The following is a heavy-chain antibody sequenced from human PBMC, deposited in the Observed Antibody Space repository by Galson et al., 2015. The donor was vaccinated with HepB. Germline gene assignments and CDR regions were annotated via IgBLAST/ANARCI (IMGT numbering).Heavy chain of an antibody. V-gene: IGHV1-18*04. J-gene: IGHJ1*01. D-gene: IGHD3-22*01. CDR2: ISAYNGNT. CDR1: GYTFTSYG. Sequence: SVKVSCKASGYTFTSYGISWVRQAPGQGLEWMGWISAYNGNTNYAQKLQGRVTMTTDTSTSTAYMELRSLRSDDTAVYYCARGVSADSSGYLEYFQHWGQGTLVTVSS. CDR3: ARGVSADSSGYLEYFQH.